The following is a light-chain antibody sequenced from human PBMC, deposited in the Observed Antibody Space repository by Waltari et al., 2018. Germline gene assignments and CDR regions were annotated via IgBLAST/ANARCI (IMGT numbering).Light chain of an antibody. CDR2: EGN. CDR3: SSYTGTTTPRV. CDR1: SSGVGTYNL. V-gene: IGLV2-23*01. Sequence: QSALTQPASVSGSPGQSIIISCTETSSGVGTYNLVSWYQQHPGKAPKVIIYEGNKRPSEVSNRFSCSKSGNTGSLTISGLQAEDEADYDCSSYTGTTTPRVFGGGTKLTVL. J-gene: IGLJ3*02.